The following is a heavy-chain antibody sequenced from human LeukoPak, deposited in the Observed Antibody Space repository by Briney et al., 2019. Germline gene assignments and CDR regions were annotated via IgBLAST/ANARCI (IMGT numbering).Heavy chain of an antibody. CDR1: GFTFSSYG. V-gene: IGHV3-30*02. Sequence: PGGSLRLSCAASGFTFSSYGMHWVRQAPGKGLEWVAFIRYDGSNKYYADSVKGRFTISRDNSKNALYLQMNSLRAEDTAVYYCASQSCSGGSCYLDYWGQGTLVTVSS. CDR2: IRYDGSNK. D-gene: IGHD2-15*01. J-gene: IGHJ4*02. CDR3: ASQSCSGGSCYLDY.